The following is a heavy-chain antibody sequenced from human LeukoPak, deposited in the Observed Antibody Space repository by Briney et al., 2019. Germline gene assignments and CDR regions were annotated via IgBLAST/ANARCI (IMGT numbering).Heavy chain of an antibody. J-gene: IGHJ6*03. CDR2: INPNSGGT. CDR3: ARAVTGYSSSWYLGYYYYYMDV. D-gene: IGHD6-13*01. Sequence: ASVKVSCKASGYTFTGYYMHWVRQAPGQGLEWMGWINPNSGGTNYAQKFQGRVTMTRDTSISTAYMELSRLRSDDTAVYYCARAVTGYSSSWYLGYYYYYMDVWGKGTTVTVSS. V-gene: IGHV1-2*02. CDR1: GYTFTGYY.